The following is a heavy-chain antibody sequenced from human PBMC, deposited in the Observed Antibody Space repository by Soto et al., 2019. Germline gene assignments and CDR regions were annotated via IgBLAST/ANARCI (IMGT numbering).Heavy chain of an antibody. CDR1: GFTVNIYA. CDR2: ISAGSSST. D-gene: IGHD1-26*01. J-gene: IGHJ4*02. V-gene: IGHV3-23*01. CDR3: SKGWGDY. Sequence: GGSLRHCCAASGFTVNIYAMSWVRQAPGKGLEWVSGISAGSSSTHYADSVKGRFTISRDDSKNTLYLQMNILRVEDTALYYCSKGWGDYWGQGTVVTVSS.